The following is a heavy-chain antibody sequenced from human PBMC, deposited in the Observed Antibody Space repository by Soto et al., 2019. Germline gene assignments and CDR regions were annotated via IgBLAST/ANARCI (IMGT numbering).Heavy chain of an antibody. D-gene: IGHD3-3*01. V-gene: IGHV3-7*03. CDR1: GFTFSSYW. Sequence: EVQLVESGGGLVQPGGSLRLSCAASGFTFSSYWMSWVRQAPGKGLEWVANIKQDGSEKYYVDSVKGRFTISRDNAKNSLYLQMNSLRAEDTAMYYCAREVITIFGVELYYYGMDVWGQGTTVTVSS. CDR3: AREVITIFGVELYYYGMDV. J-gene: IGHJ6*02. CDR2: IKQDGSEK.